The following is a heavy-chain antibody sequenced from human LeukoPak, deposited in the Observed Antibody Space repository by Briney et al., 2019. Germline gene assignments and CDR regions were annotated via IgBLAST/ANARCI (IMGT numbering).Heavy chain of an antibody. V-gene: IGHV4-38-2*02. CDR2: IYHSGST. Sequence: SETLSLTCTVSGYSISSGYYWGWIRQPPGKGLEWIGSIYHSGSTYYNPSLKSRVTISVDTSKNQFSLKLSSVTAADTAVYYCARGTRLGYSYVGRWFDPWGQGTLVTVSS. J-gene: IGHJ5*02. CDR1: GYSISSGYY. CDR3: ARGTRLGYSYVGRWFDP. D-gene: IGHD5-18*01.